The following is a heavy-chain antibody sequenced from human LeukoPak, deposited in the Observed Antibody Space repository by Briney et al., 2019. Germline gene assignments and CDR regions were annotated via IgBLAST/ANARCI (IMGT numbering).Heavy chain of an antibody. D-gene: IGHD2-2*01. CDR2: INPSGGST. CDR1: GYTFTSYY. V-gene: IGHV1-46*01. CDR3: ARLVVLGRNCSSTSCYGLYYYYGMDV. Sequence: ASVKVSCKASGYTFTSYYMHWVRQAPGQGLEWMGIINPSGGSTSYAQKFQGRVTMTRDTSTSTVYMELSSLRSEDTAVYYCARLVVLGRNCSSTSCYGLYYYYGMDVWGQGTTVTVSS. J-gene: IGHJ6*02.